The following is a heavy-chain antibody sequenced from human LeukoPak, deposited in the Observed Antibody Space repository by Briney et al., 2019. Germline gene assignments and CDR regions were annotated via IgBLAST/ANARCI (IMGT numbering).Heavy chain of an antibody. D-gene: IGHD1-26*01. J-gene: IGHJ4*02. V-gene: IGHV1-69*05. CDR2: IIPIFGPA. Sequence: SAKVSSKPSRGTPCSYATSWVRHAPGQGLEWMGGIIPIFGPANYAQKFQGRVTTTTDESTSAAYIELSSLRCEYTAVYYCARVRWELLSFDYWGEGTLVSVSS. CDR1: RGTPCSYA. CDR3: ARVRWELLSFDY.